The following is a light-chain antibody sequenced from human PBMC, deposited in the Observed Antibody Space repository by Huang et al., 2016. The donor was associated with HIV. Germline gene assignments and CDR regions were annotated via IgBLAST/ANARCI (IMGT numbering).Light chain of an antibody. CDR1: QDINNF. Sequence: IRMTQSPSSLSASTGDRVTITCRANQDINNFLAWYQQIPGSVPKLLIYAASTLQSWVPSRFSGNGSGTDFTLTIGCLHSEDVATYYCQQYDIHPLTFGPGTRVDIK. V-gene: IGKV1-8*01. CDR2: AAS. J-gene: IGKJ3*01. CDR3: QQYDIHPLT.